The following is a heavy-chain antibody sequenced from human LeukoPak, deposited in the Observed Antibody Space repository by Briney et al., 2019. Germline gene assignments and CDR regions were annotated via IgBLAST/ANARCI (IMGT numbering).Heavy chain of an antibody. J-gene: IGHJ4*02. CDR3: ASPAAGC. CDR1: GFTFSSYA. D-gene: IGHD6-25*01. V-gene: IGHV3-30*04. CDR2: ISYDGSNK. Sequence: PGRSLRLSCAASGFTFSSYAMHWVRQAPGKGLEWVAVISYDGSNKYYADSVKGRFTISRDNSKNTLYLQMNSLRAEDTAVYYCASPAAGCWGQGTLVTVSS.